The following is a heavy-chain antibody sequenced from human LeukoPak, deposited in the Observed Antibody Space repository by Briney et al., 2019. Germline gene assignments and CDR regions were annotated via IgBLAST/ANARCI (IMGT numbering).Heavy chain of an antibody. CDR2: ISWNSGSI. CDR3: AKDNRRHYTSGPNPDSLH. Sequence: GGSLRLSCAGSGFIFNNYAMHWVRQPPGKGLEWVSGISWNSGSIDYADSVKGRFTISRDDAKNSLYLKMNSLRVEDTAFYYCAKDNRRHYTSGPNPDSLHWGQGALVTVSS. J-gene: IGHJ4*02. V-gene: IGHV3-9*01. D-gene: IGHD6-19*01. CDR1: GFIFNNYA.